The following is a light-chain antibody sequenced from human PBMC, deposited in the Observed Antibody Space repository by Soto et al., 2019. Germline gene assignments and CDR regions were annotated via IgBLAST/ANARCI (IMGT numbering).Light chain of an antibody. CDR3: QQYGSSPWT. J-gene: IGKJ1*01. CDR2: DTS. CDR1: QSVSRSY. Sequence: EIVLTQSPGTLSLSPGEGATLSCRASQSVSRSYLAWFQQKPGQAPRLLIYDTSTRATGIPDRFSGSGSGTGFTLTISRLEPEDFVVYYCQQYGSSPWTFGQGTKVEIK. V-gene: IGKV3-20*01.